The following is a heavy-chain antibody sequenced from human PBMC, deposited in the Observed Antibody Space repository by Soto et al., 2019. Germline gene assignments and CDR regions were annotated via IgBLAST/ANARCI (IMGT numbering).Heavy chain of an antibody. D-gene: IGHD4-17*01. Sequence: QVQLVQSGPEVRKPGASVRLSCATSGYNFNQYYIHWVRQAPGQGLEWMGIINLRGGTTEYAHKFRGRVTVTGDTSTRTAYMELSSLRSEDTAVYFCARGPDDSDVPRWDHWGQGTLINVSS. J-gene: IGHJ4*02. CDR3: ARGPDDSDVPRWDH. V-gene: IGHV1-46*02. CDR1: GYNFNQYY. CDR2: INLRGGTT.